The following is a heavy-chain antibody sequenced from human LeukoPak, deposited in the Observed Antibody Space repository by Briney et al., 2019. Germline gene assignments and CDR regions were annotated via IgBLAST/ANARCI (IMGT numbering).Heavy chain of an antibody. CDR3: ARPKYGLGNDILTGLIDY. V-gene: IGHV3-30-3*01. CDR2: ISYDGSNK. D-gene: IGHD3-9*01. Sequence: GGSLRLSCAASGFTFSSYAMHWVRQAPGKGLEWVAVISYDGSNKYYADSVKGRFTISRDNSKNTLYLQMNGLRAEDTAVYYCARPKYGLGNDILTGLIDYWGQGTLVTVSS. J-gene: IGHJ4*02. CDR1: GFTFSSYA.